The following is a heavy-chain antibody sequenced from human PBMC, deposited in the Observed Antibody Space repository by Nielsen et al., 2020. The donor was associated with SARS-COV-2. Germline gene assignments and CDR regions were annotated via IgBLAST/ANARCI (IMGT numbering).Heavy chain of an antibody. V-gene: IGHV1-8*01. CDR2: MNPNSGNT. Sequence: ASVKVSCKASGYTFTSYDINWVRQATGQGLEWMGWMNPNSGNTGYAQKFQGRVTMTRNTSISTAYMELSSLRSEDTAVYYCADYCGGDCYYGMDVWGQGTTVTVSS. J-gene: IGHJ6*02. CDR3: ADYCGGDCYYGMDV. D-gene: IGHD2-21*01. CDR1: GYTFTSYD.